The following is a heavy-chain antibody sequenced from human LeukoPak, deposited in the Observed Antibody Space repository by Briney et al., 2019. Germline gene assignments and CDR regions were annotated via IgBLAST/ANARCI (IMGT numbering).Heavy chain of an antibody. Sequence: ASVKVSCRASGGTFSSYAISWVREAPGQGLEWMGRIIPIFGIANYAQKFQGRVTITADKSTSTAYMELSSLRSEDTAVYYCARGPIQLWLLGPSEETNWFDPWGQGTLVTVSS. D-gene: IGHD5-18*01. J-gene: IGHJ5*02. CDR2: IIPIFGIA. V-gene: IGHV1-69*04. CDR3: ARGPIQLWLLGPSEETNWFDP. CDR1: GGTFSSYA.